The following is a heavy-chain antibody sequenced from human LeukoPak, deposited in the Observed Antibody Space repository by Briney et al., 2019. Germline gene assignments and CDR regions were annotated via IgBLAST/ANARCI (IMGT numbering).Heavy chain of an antibody. D-gene: IGHD1-1*01. CDR3: AKANWVSNADAVR. Sequence: GGSLRLSCAASGFTFSNYAMSWVRRAPTRGLEWVSSIRGGGDTFYADSVKGRFTLSRDDSRNTVYFQLNNLRVEDTAVYYCAKANWVSNADAVRWGQGTLVTVSS. J-gene: IGHJ4*02. CDR2: IRGGGDT. CDR1: GFTFSNYA. V-gene: IGHV3-23*01.